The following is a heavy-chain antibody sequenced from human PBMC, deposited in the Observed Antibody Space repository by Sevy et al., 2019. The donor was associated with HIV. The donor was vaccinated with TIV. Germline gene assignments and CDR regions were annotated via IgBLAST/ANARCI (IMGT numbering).Heavy chain of an antibody. CDR1: GFTFGDYA. CDR3: TRDLYGSGWFYFDY. CDR2: IKTKTYSGTT. J-gene: IGHJ4*02. Sequence: GGSLRLSCTASGFTFGDYAMGWFRQAPGKGLEWVGFIKTKTYSGTTEYAASVKGRFIISRDDSKNIAYLQMNSLKTEDTAVYYCTRDLYGSGWFYFDYWGQGTLVTVSS. V-gene: IGHV3-49*03. D-gene: IGHD6-19*01.